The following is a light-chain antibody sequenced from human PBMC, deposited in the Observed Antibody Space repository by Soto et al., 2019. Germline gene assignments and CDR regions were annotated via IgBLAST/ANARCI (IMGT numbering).Light chain of an antibody. V-gene: IGLV2-11*01. Sequence: QSALTQPRSVSGSPGQSVTTSCTGTNSDVGAYNYVSWYQQHPGKAPKLMLYDVSRRPSGVPDRFSGSKSGNTAFLTISGLQAEDEADYYCCSYAGSYTWVFGGGTKLTVL. CDR2: DVS. CDR1: NSDVGAYNY. J-gene: IGLJ3*02. CDR3: CSYAGSYTWV.